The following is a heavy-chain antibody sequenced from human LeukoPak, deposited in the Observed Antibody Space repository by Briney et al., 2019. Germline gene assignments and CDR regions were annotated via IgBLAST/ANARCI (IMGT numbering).Heavy chain of an antibody. J-gene: IGHJ4*02. Sequence: GGSLRLSCAASRFIFSDYYMSWIRQAPGRGLEWISYVSSNGSTLYYADSVKGRFTISRDNAKNSLYLQMNSLRAEDTAVYYCARVAAARDYFDYWGQGTLVTVSS. V-gene: IGHV3-11*01. CDR3: ARVAAARDYFDY. CDR1: RFIFSDYY. D-gene: IGHD6-6*01. CDR2: VSSNGSTL.